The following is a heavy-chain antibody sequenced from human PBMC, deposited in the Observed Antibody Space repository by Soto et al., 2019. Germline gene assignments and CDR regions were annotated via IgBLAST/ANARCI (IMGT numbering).Heavy chain of an antibody. D-gene: IGHD1-1*01. J-gene: IGHJ6*02. CDR3: AKFAGYPRYYGMDV. CDR2: ISGSGGST. V-gene: IGHV3-23*01. Sequence: LSCAASGFTFSSYAMSWVRQAPGKGLEWVSAISGSGGSTYYADSVKGRFTISRDNSKNTLYLQMNSLRAEDTAVYYCAKFAGYPRYYGMDVWGQGTTVTVSS. CDR1: GFTFSSYA.